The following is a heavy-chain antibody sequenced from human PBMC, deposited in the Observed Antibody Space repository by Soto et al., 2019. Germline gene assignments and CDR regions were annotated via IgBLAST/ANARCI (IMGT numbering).Heavy chain of an antibody. CDR3: ARDGPFDSSGLYIDY. CDR2: ISNDGSNK. J-gene: IGHJ4*02. Sequence: GGSLRLSCAASGVTLSSYEMHWVRQAPGKGLDWVAVISNDGSNKYYEDSVKGRFTISRDNSKNTLYLQMNSLRVEDTAVYYCARDGPFDSSGLYIDYWGQGTLVTVSS. D-gene: IGHD3-22*01. CDR1: GVTLSSYE. V-gene: IGHV3-33*08.